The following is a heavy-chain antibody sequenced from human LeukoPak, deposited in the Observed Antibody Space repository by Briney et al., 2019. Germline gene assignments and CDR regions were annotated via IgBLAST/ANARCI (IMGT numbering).Heavy chain of an antibody. CDR3: ARAVMAAVAYIDY. V-gene: IGHV3-33*01. CDR1: GFTFSSYG. CDR2: IWYDGSNK. Sequence: GRSLRLSCAASGFTFSSYGMHWVRQAPGKGLEWVAVIWYDGSNKYYADSVKGRFTISRDNSKSTLYLQMNSLRAEDTAVYYCARAVMAAVAYIDYWGQGTLVTVSS. J-gene: IGHJ4*02. D-gene: IGHD6-19*01.